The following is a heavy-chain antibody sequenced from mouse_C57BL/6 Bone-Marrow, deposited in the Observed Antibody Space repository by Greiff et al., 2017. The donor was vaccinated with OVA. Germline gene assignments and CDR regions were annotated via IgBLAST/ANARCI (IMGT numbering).Heavy chain of an antibody. Sequence: QVQLKESGAELARPGASVKLSCKASGYTFTSYGISWVKQRTGQGLEWIGEIYPRSGNTYYNEKFKGKATLTADKSSSTAYMELRSLTSEDSAVYFCAREPYYSNYGFDYWGQGTTLTVSS. CDR1: GYTFTSYG. V-gene: IGHV1-81*01. CDR2: IYPRSGNT. J-gene: IGHJ2*01. CDR3: AREPYYSNYGFDY. D-gene: IGHD2-5*01.